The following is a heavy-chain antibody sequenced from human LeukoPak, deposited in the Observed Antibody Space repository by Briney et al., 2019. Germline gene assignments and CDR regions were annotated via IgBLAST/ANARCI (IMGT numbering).Heavy chain of an antibody. Sequence: KPSETLSLTCAVSGSSISSGYYWGWIRQPPGKGLERLGGIYHSGSTYYNPSLKSRATTSVDTSKNQFSLKLSSVTAVDTAVYYCARHQVRALRFLEVYFDYWGQGTLVTVSS. CDR3: ARHQVRALRFLEVYFDY. D-gene: IGHD3-3*01. V-gene: IGHV4-38-2*01. CDR2: IYHSGST. CDR1: GSSISSGYY. J-gene: IGHJ4*02.